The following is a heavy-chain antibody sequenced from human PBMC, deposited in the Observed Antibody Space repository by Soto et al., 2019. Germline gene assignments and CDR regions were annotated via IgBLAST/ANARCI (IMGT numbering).Heavy chain of an antibody. CDR1: GDLISGSSYY. J-gene: IGHJ4*02. V-gene: IGHV4-39*01. CDR3: ARHWALGPPPDY. Sequence: SETLSLTCIVSGDLISGSSYYWGWIRQPPGKGLEWIGSVYHTGTTYYYPSPESRVAISVDTSKNQFSLKLSSVTAADTAVYYCARHWALGPPPDYWGQGTLVTVSS. CDR2: VYHTGTT. D-gene: IGHD3-16*01.